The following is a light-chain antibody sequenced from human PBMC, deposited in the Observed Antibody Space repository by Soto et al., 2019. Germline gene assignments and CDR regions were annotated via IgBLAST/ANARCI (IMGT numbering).Light chain of an antibody. Sequence: QITQSTSSLSASVRDRVTITCRASQSISRYLNWYQQKPGKAPKLLIYAASSLQSGVPSTFTGSGSGTDFTLTINDLQPEDVATYFCLQDYDFPYPFGQGT. V-gene: IGKV1-6*01. CDR3: LQDYDFPYP. CDR2: AAS. CDR1: QSISRY. J-gene: IGKJ2*01.